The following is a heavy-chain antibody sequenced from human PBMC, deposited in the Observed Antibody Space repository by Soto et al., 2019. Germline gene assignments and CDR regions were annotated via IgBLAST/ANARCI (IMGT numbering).Heavy chain of an antibody. CDR2: ISGSGGST. J-gene: IGHJ4*02. CDR1: GFTFTNAW. CDR3: AKDSSGWYSVDY. Sequence: GGSLRLSCAASGFTFTNAWINWVRQAPGKGLEWVSAISGSGGSTYYADSVKGRFTISRDNSKNTLYLQMNSLRAEDTAVYYCAKDSSGWYSVDYWGQGTLVTVSS. V-gene: IGHV3-23*01. D-gene: IGHD6-19*01.